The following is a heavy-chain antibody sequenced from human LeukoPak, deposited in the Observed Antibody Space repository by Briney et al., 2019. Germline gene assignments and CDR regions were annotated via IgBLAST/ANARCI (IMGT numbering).Heavy chain of an antibody. V-gene: IGHV4-59*01. CDR2: IYYSGST. Sequence: SETLSLTCTVSGGSISSYYWSWIRQPPGKGLEWSGYIYYSGSTNYNPSLKSRVTISVDTSKNQFSLKLSSVTAADTAVYYCARGAYGSETDYWGQGTLVTVSS. CDR1: GGSISSYY. CDR3: ARGAYGSETDY. J-gene: IGHJ4*02. D-gene: IGHD3-10*01.